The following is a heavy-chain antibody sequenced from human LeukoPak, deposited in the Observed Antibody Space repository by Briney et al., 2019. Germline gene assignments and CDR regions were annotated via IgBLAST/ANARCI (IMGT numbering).Heavy chain of an antibody. Sequence: GASVKVSCKASGYTFIKYAIHWVRQAPGQRLEWMGWINAGNGNTRYSQRFQGRVTITRDTSASTAYMELSSLTSEDTAVYYCARGRWSATTASYYLDFWGQGTLVTVSS. CDR2: INAGNGNT. D-gene: IGHD5-24*01. V-gene: IGHV1-3*01. J-gene: IGHJ4*02. CDR3: ARGRWSATTASYYLDF. CDR1: GYTFIKYA.